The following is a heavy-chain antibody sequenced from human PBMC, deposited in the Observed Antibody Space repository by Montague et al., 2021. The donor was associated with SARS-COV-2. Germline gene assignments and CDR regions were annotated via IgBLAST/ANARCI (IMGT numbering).Heavy chain of an antibody. CDR2: ISTSSSYT. J-gene: IGHJ4*02. V-gene: IGHV3-11*05. Sequence: SLRLSCAASGFTFSDYYMSWIRQAPGKGLECVSYISTSSSYTNFADPVKGRFIISRDNAKNSLYLQMNSLRAEDTAVYYCVRGWSATADTGNFDYWGQGTLVTVSS. CDR1: GFTFSDYY. D-gene: IGHD6-13*01. CDR3: VRGWSATADTGNFDY.